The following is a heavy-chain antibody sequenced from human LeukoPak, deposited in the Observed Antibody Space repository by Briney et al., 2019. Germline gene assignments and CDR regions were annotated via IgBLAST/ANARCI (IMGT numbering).Heavy chain of an antibody. Sequence: PSETLSLTCTVSGGSISSYYWSWIRLPPGKGLEWIGYIYYSGSTNYNPSLKSRVTISVDTSKNQFSLKLSSVTAADTAVYYCAREYYGSGSPFDYWGQGTLVTVSS. CDR3: AREYYGSGSPFDY. CDR1: GGSISSYY. J-gene: IGHJ4*02. D-gene: IGHD3-10*01. V-gene: IGHV4-59*01. CDR2: IYYSGST.